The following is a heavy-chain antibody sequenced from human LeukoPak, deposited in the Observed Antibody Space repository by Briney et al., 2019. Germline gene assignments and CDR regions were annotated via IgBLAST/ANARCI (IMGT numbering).Heavy chain of an antibody. D-gene: IGHD4-23*01. CDR2: IKSDGSST. J-gene: IGHJ6*02. CDR1: GFTFSSYW. Sequence: SGGSLRLSCAASGFTFSSYWMHWVSHAPGKGLVWVSRIKSDGSSTSYADSVKGRFTISRDNAKNTLYLQMNSLRAEDTAVFYCARASTVVTSRGYYGMDVWGQGTTVTVSS. CDR3: ARASTVVTSRGYYGMDV. V-gene: IGHV3-74*01.